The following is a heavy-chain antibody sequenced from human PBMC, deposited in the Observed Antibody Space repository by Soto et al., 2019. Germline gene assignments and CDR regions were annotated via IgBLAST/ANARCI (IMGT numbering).Heavy chain of an antibody. CDR1: GGSISSGGYY. Sequence: SETLSLTCTVSGGSISSGGYYWSWIRQHPGKGLEWIGYIYYSGNTNYNPSLRSRVTMSIDTSKTHFSLKLSAVTAADTAIYYCARDPGSGCNIYFGPWGQGILVTVSS. J-gene: IGHJ5*02. CDR2: IYYSGNT. V-gene: IGHV4-61*03. CDR3: ARDPGSGCNIYFGP. D-gene: IGHD3-9*01.